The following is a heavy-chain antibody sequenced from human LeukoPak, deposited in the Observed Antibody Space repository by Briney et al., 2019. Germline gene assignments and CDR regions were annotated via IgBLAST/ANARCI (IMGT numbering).Heavy chain of an antibody. D-gene: IGHD6-13*01. J-gene: IGHJ6*03. Sequence: PGGSLRLSCAASGFTFSSYSMNWVRQAPGKGLEWVSSISSSSYIYYADSVKGRFTISRDNAKNSLYLQMNSLRAEDMAVYYCAREVAAAGWDDYYYYYMDVWGKGTTVTVSS. CDR1: GFTFSSYS. CDR3: AREVAAAGWDDYYYYYMDV. V-gene: IGHV3-21*01. CDR2: ISSSSYI.